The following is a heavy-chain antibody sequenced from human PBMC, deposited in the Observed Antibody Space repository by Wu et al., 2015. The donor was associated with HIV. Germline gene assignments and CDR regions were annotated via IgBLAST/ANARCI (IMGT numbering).Heavy chain of an antibody. CDR2: ISANIANT. Sequence: QVQLVQSGAEVKKPGASVKVSCKASGYTFTNYGITWVRQAPGQGLEWMGWISANIANTKYAQKFQGRVTMTTDTSTTTAYMELRSLRSDDTAVYYCARASRYSSSWFYFDYWARERWSPSPQ. D-gene: IGHD6-13*01. J-gene: IGHJ4*02. CDR3: ARASRYSSSWFYFDY. CDR1: GYTFTNYG. V-gene: IGHV1-18*01.